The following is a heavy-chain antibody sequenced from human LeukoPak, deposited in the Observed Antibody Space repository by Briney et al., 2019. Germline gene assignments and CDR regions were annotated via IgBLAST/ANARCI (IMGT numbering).Heavy chain of an antibody. D-gene: IGHD6-13*01. CDR3: ARGTSSSRGSYYYYGMDV. Sequence: ASVKVSCKASGGTFSSYTISWERQAPGQGLEWMGRIIPILGIANYAQKFQGRVTITADKSTSTAYMELSSLRSEDTAVYYCARGTSSSRGSYYYYGMDVWGQGTTVTVSS. J-gene: IGHJ6*02. CDR1: GGTFSSYT. V-gene: IGHV1-69*02. CDR2: IIPILGIA.